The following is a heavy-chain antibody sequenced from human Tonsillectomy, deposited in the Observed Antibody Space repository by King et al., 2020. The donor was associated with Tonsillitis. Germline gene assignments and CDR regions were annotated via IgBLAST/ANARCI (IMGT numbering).Heavy chain of an antibody. CDR1: GYRFTSYW. CDR2: IYPGDSAT. Sequence: VQLVESGAEVKKPGESLKISCKGSGYRFTSYWIGWVRQMPGKGLEWMGIIYPGDSATRYSPSFQGQVTISADKSISTAYLQWSSLKASDTAMYYCARLSIAAATAETFDYWGQGTLVTVSS. D-gene: IGHD6-13*01. J-gene: IGHJ4*02. V-gene: IGHV5-51*01. CDR3: ARLSIAAATAETFDY.